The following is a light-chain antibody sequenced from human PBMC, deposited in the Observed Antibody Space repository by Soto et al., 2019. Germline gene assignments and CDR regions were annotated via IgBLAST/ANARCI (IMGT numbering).Light chain of an antibody. J-gene: IGKJ3*01. CDR2: AAS. Sequence: DIQMTQSPSSVSASVGDRVTITCRASQGIGSWLVWYQQKPGKAPKLLIYAASSLQSGVPSRFSGSGSGTDFTLTISSLQPEDFATYYCQQANSFPLTFGPGTKVDIK. CDR3: QQANSFPLT. CDR1: QGIGSW. V-gene: IGKV1-12*01.